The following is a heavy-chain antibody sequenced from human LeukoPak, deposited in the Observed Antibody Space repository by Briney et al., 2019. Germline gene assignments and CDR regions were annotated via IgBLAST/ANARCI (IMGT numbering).Heavy chain of an antibody. V-gene: IGHV3-21*01. Sequence: GESLRLSCAASGFTFSSYSMNWVRQAPGKGLEWVSSINSSSTYIYYADSVKGRFTISRDNAKNSLYLQMNSLRAEDTAVYYCARDYCRSARCYNVDYWGQGSLDTVSS. J-gene: IGHJ4*02. CDR2: INSSSTYI. D-gene: IGHD2-2*02. CDR3: ARDYCRSARCYNVDY. CDR1: GFTFSSYS.